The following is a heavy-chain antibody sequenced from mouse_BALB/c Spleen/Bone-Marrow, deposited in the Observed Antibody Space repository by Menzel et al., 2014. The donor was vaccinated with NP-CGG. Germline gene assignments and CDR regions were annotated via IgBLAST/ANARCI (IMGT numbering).Heavy chain of an antibody. CDR3: ARGGHDFSLDY. J-gene: IGHJ4*01. Sequence: QVQLQQSGAEFVMPGASVKMSCKAPGYTFTDKWMHWVKQRPGQGLEWIGAIDTSDSYINYNQKFKGKASLTVDASSSTAYMHLSSLTSDDSAVYYCARGGHDFSLDYWGQGALVIVSS. CDR2: IDTSDSYI. V-gene: IGHV1-69*01. D-gene: IGHD2-4*01. CDR1: GYTFTDKW.